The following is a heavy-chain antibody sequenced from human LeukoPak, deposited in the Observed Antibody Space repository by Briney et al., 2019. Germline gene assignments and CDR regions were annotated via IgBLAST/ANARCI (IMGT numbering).Heavy chain of an antibody. CDR1: GGSISSGGYS. CDR2: IYHSGST. D-gene: IGHD4-11*01. Sequence: TLSLTCAVSGGSISSGGYSWSWIRQPPGRGLEWIGYIYHSGSTYYNPSLKSRVTISVDRSKNQFPLKLSSVTAADTAVYYCARGNYGSAFDIWGQGTMVTVSS. J-gene: IGHJ3*02. CDR3: ARGNYGSAFDI. V-gene: IGHV4-30-2*01.